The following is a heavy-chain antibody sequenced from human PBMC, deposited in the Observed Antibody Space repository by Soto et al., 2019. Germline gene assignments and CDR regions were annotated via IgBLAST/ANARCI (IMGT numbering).Heavy chain of an antibody. Sequence: SETLSLTCTVSGGSISSGDYYWSWIRQPPGKGLEWIGYIYYSGSTYYNPSLKSRVTISLDTSKNQFSLRLNSVTAADTAVYYCVRSFQGLDWGQGTLVTVS. CDR2: IYYSGST. CDR3: VRSFQGLD. V-gene: IGHV4-30-4*02. J-gene: IGHJ4*02. D-gene: IGHD4-17*01. CDR1: GGSISSGDYY.